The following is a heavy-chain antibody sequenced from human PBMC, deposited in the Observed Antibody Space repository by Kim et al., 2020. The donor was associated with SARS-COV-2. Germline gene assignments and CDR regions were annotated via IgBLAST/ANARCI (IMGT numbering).Heavy chain of an antibody. D-gene: IGHD6-19*01. V-gene: IGHV3-23*01. CDR2: ISGSGGST. Sequence: GGSLRLSCAASGFTFSSYAMSWVRQAPGKGLEWVSAISGSGGSTYYADSVKGRFTISRDNSKNTLYLQMNSLRAEDTAVYYCAKDLGIKARLPGIAVAGPFDYWGQGTLVTVSS. CDR1: GFTFSSYA. J-gene: IGHJ4*02. CDR3: AKDLGIKARLPGIAVAGPFDY.